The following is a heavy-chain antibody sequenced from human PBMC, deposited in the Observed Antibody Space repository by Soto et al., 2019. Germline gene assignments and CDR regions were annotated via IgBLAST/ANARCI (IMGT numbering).Heavy chain of an antibody. J-gene: IGHJ4*02. CDR3: TTGIAARRYYFDY. Sequence: GGSLRLSCAASGFTFSNAWMSWVLQAPGKGLEWVGRIKSKTDGGTTDYAAPVKGRFTISRDDSKNTLYLQMNSLKTEDTPVYYCTTGIAARRYYFDYWGQGTLVTVSS. D-gene: IGHD6-6*01. CDR1: GFTFSNAW. V-gene: IGHV3-15*01. CDR2: IKSKTDGGTT.